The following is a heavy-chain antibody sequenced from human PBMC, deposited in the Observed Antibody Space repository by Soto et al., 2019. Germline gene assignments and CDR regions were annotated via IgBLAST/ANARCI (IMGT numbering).Heavy chain of an antibody. CDR2: IATYNSNK. Sequence: HLVKSGPEVKKPGASVTVSCKTSGDTFTNFGLSWVRQAPGQGLEWMGWIATYNSNKNYAQKFQGRLTLTTDTSTSTGYMELKSLEYDDTAVYYCARVLRGVANWFDPWGQGTLVTVSS. CDR3: ARVLRGVANWFDP. V-gene: IGHV1-18*01. J-gene: IGHJ5*02. CDR1: GDTFTNFG. D-gene: IGHD3-10*01.